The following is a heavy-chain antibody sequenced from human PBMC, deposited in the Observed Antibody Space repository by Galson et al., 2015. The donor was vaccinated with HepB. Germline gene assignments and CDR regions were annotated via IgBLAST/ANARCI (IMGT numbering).Heavy chain of an antibody. J-gene: IGHJ3*02. D-gene: IGHD3-16*02. CDR2: IDWDDDK. CDR3: ARYRLYDYVWGSYRRSNAFDI. CDR1: GFSLSTSGMC. V-gene: IGHV2-70*11. Sequence: ALVKPTQTLTLTCTFSGFSLSTSGMCVSWIRQPPGKALEWLARIDWDDDKYYSTSLKTRLTISKDTSKNQVVLTMTNMDPVDTATYYCARYRLYDYVWGSYRRSNAFDIWGQGTMVTVSS.